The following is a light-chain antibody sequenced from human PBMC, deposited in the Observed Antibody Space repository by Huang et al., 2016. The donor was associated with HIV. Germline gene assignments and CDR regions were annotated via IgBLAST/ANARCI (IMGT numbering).Light chain of an antibody. J-gene: IGKJ1*01. CDR2: GAS. CDR3: QHYNNWPPWT. CDR1: QGVSNN. Sequence: EIVMTQSPATLSVSPGERATLSCRASQGVSNNIAWYQQKPGQTPRLLIHGASTRATGIAAKFSGRGSGTNFTLNITSLQPEDSAVYYCQHYNNWPPWTFGPGTQVEI. V-gene: IGKV3D-15*01.